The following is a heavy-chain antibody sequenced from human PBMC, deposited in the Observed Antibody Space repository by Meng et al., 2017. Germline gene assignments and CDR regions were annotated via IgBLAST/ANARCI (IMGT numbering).Heavy chain of an antibody. V-gene: IGHV1-69*06. Sequence: QVQLVQPGAEVKKPGSSVKVSCKASGGTCSSYAISGVRQAPGQGLEWMGGIIPIFGTANYAQKFQGRVTITADKSTSTAYMELSSLRSEDTAVYYCARDGVGATEGYFDYWGQGTLVTVSS. CDR3: ARDGVGATEGYFDY. D-gene: IGHD1-26*01. J-gene: IGHJ4*01. CDR2: IIPIFGTA. CDR1: GGTCSSYA.